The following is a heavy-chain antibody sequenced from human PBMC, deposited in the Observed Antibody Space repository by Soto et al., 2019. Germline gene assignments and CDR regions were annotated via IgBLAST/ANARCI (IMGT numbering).Heavy chain of an antibody. J-gene: IGHJ6*02. D-gene: IGHD6-13*01. CDR3: ARGRTRSSWSPRAYYYYGIDV. CDR1: EVTYSSYW. CDR2: INSDGSST. Sequence: GGSVRLSCAASEVTYSSYWMHWVRQAPGKGLVWVSRINSDGSSTSYADSVKGRFTISRDNPKNTLYLQMNSLRAEDTAVYYCARGRTRSSWSPRAYYYYGIDVWGQGTTLTVSS. V-gene: IGHV3-74*01.